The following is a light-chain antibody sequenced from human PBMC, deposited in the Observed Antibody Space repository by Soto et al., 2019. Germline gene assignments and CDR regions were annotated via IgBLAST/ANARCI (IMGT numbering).Light chain of an antibody. CDR2: GAS. CDR3: QQYGSSGT. CDR1: QSVSNNY. Sequence: EIVLTQSPGTLSLSPGERATLSCRASQSVSNNYLAWYQQKPGQAPRRLIYGASNGATGIPDRFSGSGSGTDFPRTISRLVPEGFEVYYWQQYGSSGTVGQGTKVEIK. V-gene: IGKV3-20*01. J-gene: IGKJ1*01.